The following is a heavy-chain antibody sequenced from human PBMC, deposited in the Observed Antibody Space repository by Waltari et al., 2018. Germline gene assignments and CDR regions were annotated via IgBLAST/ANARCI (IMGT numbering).Heavy chain of an antibody. CDR2: TSPTGGT. Sequence: QVQLQESGPGLVKPSETLSLTCTVSHGSISGYYRSWIRQPAGKGLEWIGFTSPTGGTDYNPSLKSRVTMSSDTSKNQVFLHLNSVTAADTAVFYCARHWNHDILADSFDLWGQGTRVTISS. V-gene: IGHV4-4*07. J-gene: IGHJ4*02. D-gene: IGHD3-9*01. CDR1: HGSISGYY. CDR3: ARHWNHDILADSFDL.